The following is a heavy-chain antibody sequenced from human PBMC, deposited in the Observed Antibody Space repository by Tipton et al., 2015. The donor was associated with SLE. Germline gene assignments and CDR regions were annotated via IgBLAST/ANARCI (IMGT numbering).Heavy chain of an antibody. CDR2: ISSSSTI. D-gene: IGHD2-15*01. CDR1: GFTFSSYN. V-gene: IGHV3-48*01. J-gene: IGHJ3*02. Sequence: SLRLSCAASGFTFSSYNMNWVRQAPGKGLEWVSYISSSSTIYYADSVKGRFTISRDNAKNSLYLQMNSLSAEDTAVYYCAGDAGDIVVVVAATPDAFDIWGQGTMVTVSS. CDR3: AGDAGDIVVVVAATPDAFDI.